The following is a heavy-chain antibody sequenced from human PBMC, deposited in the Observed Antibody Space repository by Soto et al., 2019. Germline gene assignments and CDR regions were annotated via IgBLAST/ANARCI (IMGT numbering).Heavy chain of an antibody. CDR3: ARVPSSYSSGWENWFDP. J-gene: IGHJ5*02. CDR2: INSDGSST. V-gene: IGHV3-74*01. Sequence: GGSLRLSCAASGFTFSSYWMHWVRQAPGKGLVWVSRINSDGSSTSYADSVKGRFTISRDNAKNTLYLQMNSLRAEDTAVYYCARVPSSYSSGWENWFDPWGQGTLVTVSS. CDR1: GFTFSSYW. D-gene: IGHD6-19*01.